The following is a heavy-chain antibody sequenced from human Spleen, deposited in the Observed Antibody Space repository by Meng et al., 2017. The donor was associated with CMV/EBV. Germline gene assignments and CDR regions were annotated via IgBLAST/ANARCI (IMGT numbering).Heavy chain of an antibody. CDR3: ASRDSYGIDY. CDR1: GFALSTHA. D-gene: IGHD5-18*01. CDR2: VSYYGTNK. Sequence: LSCSALGFALSTHAMRGVRQGTGKGVDWVAVVSYYGTNKYYADSVKGRFTISRDNSKNTLYLQMNTLRVEDTALYYCASRDSYGIDYWGQGTLVTVSS. V-gene: IGHV3-30-3*02. J-gene: IGHJ4*02.